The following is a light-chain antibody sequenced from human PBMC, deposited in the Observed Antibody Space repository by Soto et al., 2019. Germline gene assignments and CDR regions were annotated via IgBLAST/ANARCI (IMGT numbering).Light chain of an antibody. CDR3: QQYYSYPPLT. CDR2: AAS. CDR1: QGISSY. V-gene: IGKV1-8*01. Sequence: AIRMTQSPSSFSASTGDRVTITCRASQGISSYLAWYQQKPGKAPKLLIYAASTLQSGVPSRFSGSGSGTDLTLTISCLQSEDFATYYCQQYYSYPPLTFGGGTKVEIK. J-gene: IGKJ4*01.